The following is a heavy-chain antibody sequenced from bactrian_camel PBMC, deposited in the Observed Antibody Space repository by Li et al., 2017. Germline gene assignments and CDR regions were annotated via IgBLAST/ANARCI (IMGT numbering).Heavy chain of an antibody. CDR3: AADPEMTAIQALGQGGYHLGY. Sequence: VQLVESGGGLVQPGGSLSLSCAASGFRFSSYWMYWVRQAPGKGLEWVSSISIGGNSPYYADSVKGRFTISRDIFQNTHYLQMNSLKPEDTAMYYCAADPEMTAIQALGQGGYHLGYWGQGTQVTVS. D-gene: IGHD3*01. CDR2: ISIGGNSP. V-gene: IGHV3S1*01. CDR1: GFRFSSYW. J-gene: IGHJ6*01.